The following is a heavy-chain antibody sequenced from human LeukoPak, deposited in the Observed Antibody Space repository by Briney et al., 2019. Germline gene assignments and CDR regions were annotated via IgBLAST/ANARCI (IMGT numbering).Heavy chain of an antibody. Sequence: SETLSLTCAVCGGPFSGYYWSWIRQPPGKGLEWIGEINHRGSATYNPSLKSRVTMSVDPPKNQLSLRLSSVTAADTAVYYCARGLVTGTHDKAFWGQGTLVAVSS. CDR2: INHRGSA. D-gene: IGHD1-7*01. CDR3: ARGLVTGTHDKAF. J-gene: IGHJ4*02. CDR1: GGPFSGYY. V-gene: IGHV4-34*01.